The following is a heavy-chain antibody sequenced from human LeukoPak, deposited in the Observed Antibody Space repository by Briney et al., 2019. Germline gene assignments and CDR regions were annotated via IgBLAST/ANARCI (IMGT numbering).Heavy chain of an antibody. Sequence: GASVKVSCKASGYTFTGYYMHWVRQAPGQGLEWMGWINPNSGGTNYAQKFQGRVTMTRDMSTSTVYMELSSLRSEDTAVYYCARDRGVNGYSSSWYDYWGQGTLVTVSS. CDR3: ARDRGVNGYSSSWYDY. D-gene: IGHD6-13*01. CDR1: GYTFTGYY. J-gene: IGHJ4*02. CDR2: INPNSGGT. V-gene: IGHV1-2*02.